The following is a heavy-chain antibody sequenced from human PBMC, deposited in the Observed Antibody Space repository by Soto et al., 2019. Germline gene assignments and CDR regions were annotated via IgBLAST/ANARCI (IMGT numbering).Heavy chain of an antibody. CDR3: ARSYLQGDHVGY. CDR2: IYPGDSDT. D-gene: IGHD2-21*01. J-gene: IGHJ4*02. Sequence: GXSXKISYRATGYSXTNDWNSVVRQMHGKGLEWMGLIYPGDSDTRYSPSFQGQVTISADKSISTAYLQWRSLKASDNAKYYCARSYLQGDHVGYWGQGTLVPVS. CDR1: GYSXTNDW. V-gene: IGHV5-51*01.